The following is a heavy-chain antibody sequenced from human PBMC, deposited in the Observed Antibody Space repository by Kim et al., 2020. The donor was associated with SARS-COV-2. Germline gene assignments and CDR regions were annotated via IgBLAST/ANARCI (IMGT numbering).Heavy chain of an antibody. D-gene: IGHD3-3*01. J-gene: IGHJ4*02. CDR1: GGSISSYY. V-gene: IGHV4-59*01. CDR3: ARAAIFGTWDY. Sequence: SETLSLTCTVSGGSISSYYWSWIRQPPGKGLEWIGYIYYSGSTNYNPSIKSRVTISVDTSKNQFSLKLSSVTAADTAVYYCARAAIFGTWDYWGQGTLVTVSS. CDR2: IYYSGST.